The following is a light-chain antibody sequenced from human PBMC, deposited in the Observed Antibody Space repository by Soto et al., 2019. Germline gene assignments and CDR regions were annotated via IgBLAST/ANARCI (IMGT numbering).Light chain of an antibody. CDR2: GAS. Sequence: EIVLTQSPGTLSLSPGERATLSCRASQSVSSIYLAWYQQKPGQAPRLLIYGASTRATGIPARFSGSGSGTEFTLTISSLQSEDFAVYYCQQYHNWPRTFGQGTKVDIK. V-gene: IGKV3-15*01. CDR1: QSVSSIY. J-gene: IGKJ1*01. CDR3: QQYHNWPRT.